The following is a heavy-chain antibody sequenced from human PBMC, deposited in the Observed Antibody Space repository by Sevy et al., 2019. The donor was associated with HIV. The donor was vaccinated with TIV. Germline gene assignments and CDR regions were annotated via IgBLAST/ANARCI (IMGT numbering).Heavy chain of an antibody. CDR2: ISYDGSNK. Sequence: GGCLRLSCAASGFTFSSYAMHWVRQAPGKGLEWVAVISYDGSNKYYADSVKGRFTISRDNSKNTLYPQMNSLRAEDTAVYYCARGGCSGGSCYSDTTGHYYYYGMDVWGQGTTVTVSS. V-gene: IGHV3-30-3*01. D-gene: IGHD2-15*01. J-gene: IGHJ6*02. CDR3: ARGGCSGGSCYSDTTGHYYYYGMDV. CDR1: GFTFSSYA.